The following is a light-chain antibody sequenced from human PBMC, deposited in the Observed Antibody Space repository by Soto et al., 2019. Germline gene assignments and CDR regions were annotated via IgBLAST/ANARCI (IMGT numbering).Light chain of an antibody. Sequence: QPVLTQSPSASASLGASVKLTCTLSSGHSDYAIAWHQQQPEKGPRYLMKVNSDDSHSKGDGIPDRFSGSSSGAERYLTISSLQSEDEADYYCQTWGTGIQVFGGGTKLTVL. CDR2: VNSDDSH. CDR1: SGHSDYA. V-gene: IGLV4-69*01. J-gene: IGLJ2*01. CDR3: QTWGTGIQV.